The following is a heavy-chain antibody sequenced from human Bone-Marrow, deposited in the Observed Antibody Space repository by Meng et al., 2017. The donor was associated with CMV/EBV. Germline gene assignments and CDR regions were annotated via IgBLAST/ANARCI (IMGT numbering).Heavy chain of an antibody. CDR3: ASGELLIDY. Sequence: GESLKISCAASGFTFSSYWMSWVRQAPGKGLEWVANIKQDGSEKYYVDSVKGRFTISRDNAKNTLYLQMNSLRAEDTAVYYCASGELLIDYWGQGTLVTVSS. CDR1: GFTFSSYW. V-gene: IGHV3-7*01. CDR2: IKQDGSEK. J-gene: IGHJ4*02. D-gene: IGHD1-26*01.